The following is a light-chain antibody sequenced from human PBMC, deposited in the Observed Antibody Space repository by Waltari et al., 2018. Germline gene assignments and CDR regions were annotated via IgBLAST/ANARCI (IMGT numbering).Light chain of an antibody. V-gene: IGKV1-5*03. CDR2: KAS. J-gene: IGKJ1*01. CDR3: QQYNSYWT. Sequence: DIQLTQSPSTLSASVVDRVTITCRASQSISSWLAWYQQKPGKAPKLLIYKASSLESGVPSRFSGSGSGTEFTLNISSLQPDDFATYYCQQYNSYWTFGQGTKVEIK. CDR1: QSISSW.